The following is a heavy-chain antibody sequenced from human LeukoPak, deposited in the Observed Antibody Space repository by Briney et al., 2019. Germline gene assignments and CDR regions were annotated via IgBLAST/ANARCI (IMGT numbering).Heavy chain of an antibody. CDR3: AKDQYPVRRYYFDY. J-gene: IGHJ4*02. V-gene: IGHV3-23*01. D-gene: IGHD4-11*01. CDR1: GFTFSSYA. CDR2: ISGSGGST. Sequence: GGSLRLSCAASGFTFSSYAMSWVRQAPGKGLEWVSAISGSGGSTYYADSVKGRFTISRDNSKNTLYLQMNSPRAEDTAVYYCAKDQYPVRRYYFDYWGQGTLVTVSS.